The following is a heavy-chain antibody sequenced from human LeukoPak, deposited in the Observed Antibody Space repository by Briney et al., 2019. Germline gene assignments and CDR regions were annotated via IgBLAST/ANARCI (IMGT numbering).Heavy chain of an antibody. CDR3: ARQYCSGGSCYSNYYYGMDV. CDR1: GFTFSSHA. V-gene: IGHV3-23*01. D-gene: IGHD2-15*01. CDR2: ISGSGGST. J-gene: IGHJ6*02. Sequence: TGGSLRLSCAASGFTFSSHAMSWVRQAPGKELEWVSAISGSGGSTYYADSVKGRFTISRDKSKNTLYLQMNSLRAEDTAVYYCARQYCSGGSCYSNYYYGMDVWGQGTTVTVSS.